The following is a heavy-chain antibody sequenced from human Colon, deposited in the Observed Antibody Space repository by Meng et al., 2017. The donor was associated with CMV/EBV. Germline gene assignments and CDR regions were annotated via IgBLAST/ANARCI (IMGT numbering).Heavy chain of an antibody. CDR1: GDSVPSNSAA. V-gene: IGHV6-1*01. Sequence: QVQLQQSGPGLVXXXXXPPLTCXISGDSVPSNSAAWNLIRQSPSRGLEWLGRTYYRSKWYNGYAVSVKSRITINPDTSKNQFSLQLNSVTPEDTAMYYCARSGSSGWIDYWGQGTLVTVSS. J-gene: IGHJ4*02. CDR2: TYYRSKWYN. D-gene: IGHD6-19*01. CDR3: ARSGSSGWIDY.